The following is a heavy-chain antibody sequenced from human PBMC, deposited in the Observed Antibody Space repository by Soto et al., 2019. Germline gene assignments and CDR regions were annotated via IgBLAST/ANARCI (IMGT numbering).Heavy chain of an antibody. J-gene: IGHJ6*03. Sequence: GGSLRLSCAASGFTFRTYGMHWVRQAPGKGLEWEAVIWYDGSNKYYADSVKGRFTISRDNSKNTLFLQMNSLRAEDTAVYYCARTGVAAYYYYMDVWGKGTTVTVSS. CDR2: IWYDGSNK. CDR1: GFTFRTYG. V-gene: IGHV3-33*01. D-gene: IGHD6-13*01. CDR3: ARTGVAAYYYYMDV.